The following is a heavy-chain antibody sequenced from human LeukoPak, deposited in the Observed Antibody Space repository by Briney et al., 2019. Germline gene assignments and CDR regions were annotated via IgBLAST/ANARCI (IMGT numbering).Heavy chain of an antibody. CDR3: ARTHNYSFDY. D-gene: IGHD1-1*01. CDR2: ISWNSGSI. V-gene: IGHV3-9*01. Sequence: GGSLRLSCAASGFTFDDYATHWVRQAPGKGLEWVSGISWNSGSIGYADSVKGRFTISRDNAKNTLYLQMNDLRAEDTAVYYCARTHNYSFDYWGQGTLVTVSS. J-gene: IGHJ4*02. CDR1: GFTFDDYA.